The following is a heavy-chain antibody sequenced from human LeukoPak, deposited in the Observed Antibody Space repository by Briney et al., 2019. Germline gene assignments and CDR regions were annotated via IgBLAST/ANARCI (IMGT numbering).Heavy chain of an antibody. J-gene: IGHJ4*02. Sequence: GGSLRLSCAASGFTYSSNWMSWVRQAPGKGLEWVANISQDGSDKYYMDSVKGRFTISRDNAKNSLSLQMNSLRVEDTAVYYCARDRDCGDGGCYPHFDYWGQGARVTVSS. V-gene: IGHV3-7*01. CDR3: ARDRDCGDGGCYPHFDY. CDR1: GFTYSSNW. D-gene: IGHD2-15*01. CDR2: ISQDGSDK.